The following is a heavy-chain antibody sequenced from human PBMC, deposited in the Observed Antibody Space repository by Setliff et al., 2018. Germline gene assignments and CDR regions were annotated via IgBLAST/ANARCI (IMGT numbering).Heavy chain of an antibody. CDR3: ARHRVGNSGYAIPILDF. CDR2: IYPSNSNI. D-gene: IGHD5-12*01. J-gene: IGHJ4*02. CDR1: GYSFTDYW. Sequence: LKISCKASGYSFTDYWIAWVRQMPGRGLEWMGIIYPSNSNIKYSPSFEAQITFSVDKSITTAYLQWSSLKASDTAIYYCARHRVGNSGYAIPILDFWGQGALVTVSS. V-gene: IGHV5-51*01.